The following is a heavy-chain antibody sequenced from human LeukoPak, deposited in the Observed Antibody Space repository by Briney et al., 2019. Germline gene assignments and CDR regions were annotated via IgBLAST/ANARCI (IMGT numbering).Heavy chain of an antibody. CDR3: VRVPPLASYYFDY. Sequence: ASVKVSCKASGYTFTGYYMHWVRQAPGQGLEWMGWINPNSGGTNYAQKFQGRVTMTRDTSISTAYMELSRLRSDDTAVYYCVRVPPLASYYFDYWGQGTLVTVSS. J-gene: IGHJ4*02. D-gene: IGHD6-6*01. CDR2: INPNSGGT. CDR1: GYTFTGYY. V-gene: IGHV1-2*02.